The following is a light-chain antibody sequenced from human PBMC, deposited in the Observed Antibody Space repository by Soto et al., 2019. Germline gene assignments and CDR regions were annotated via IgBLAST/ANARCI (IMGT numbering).Light chain of an antibody. V-gene: IGLV1-51*02. Sequence: QSVLTQPPSVSAAPGQKVTICCSGRSSNIGNNYVSWYQQLPGTAPKLLIYENNKRPSGIPDRFSGSKSGTSATLGITGLQTGDEADYYCGTWDSSLSAVVFGGGTKLTVL. CDR3: GTWDSSLSAVV. CDR1: SSNIGNNY. J-gene: IGLJ2*01. CDR2: ENN.